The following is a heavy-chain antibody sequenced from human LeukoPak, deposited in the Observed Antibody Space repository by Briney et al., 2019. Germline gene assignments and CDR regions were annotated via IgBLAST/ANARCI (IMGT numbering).Heavy chain of an antibody. CDR2: IYSGGST. V-gene: IGHV3-53*01. D-gene: IGHD3-22*01. Sequence: PGGSLRLACAASGFTVSSSYMSRVRHAPGTGLEGGSVIYSGGSTYYADSVKGRFTISRDNSKNTLYLQMSSLRVEDTAVYYCARDLLNYYDSSGPRAYWGQGTLVTVSS. CDR1: GFTVSSSY. J-gene: IGHJ4*02. CDR3: ARDLLNYYDSSGPRAY.